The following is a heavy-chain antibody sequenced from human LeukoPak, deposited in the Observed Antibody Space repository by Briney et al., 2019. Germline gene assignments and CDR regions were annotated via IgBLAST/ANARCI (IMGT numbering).Heavy chain of an antibody. Sequence: ASVKVSCKASGYTFTGYYMHWVRQAPGQGLEWMGWINPNSGGTNYAQKFQGRVTMTRDTSISTAYMELSRLRSDDTAVYYCARGGLPTSGRLVFGYWFDPWGQGTLVTVSS. V-gene: IGHV1-2*02. CDR1: GYTFTGYY. CDR2: INPNSGGT. J-gene: IGHJ5*02. CDR3: ARGGLPTSGRLVFGYWFDP. D-gene: IGHD6-19*01.